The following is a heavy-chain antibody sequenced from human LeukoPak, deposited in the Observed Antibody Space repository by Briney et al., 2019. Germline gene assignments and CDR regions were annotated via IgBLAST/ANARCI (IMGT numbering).Heavy chain of an antibody. CDR2: ISYDGNNK. D-gene: IGHD3-22*01. V-gene: IGHV3-30*04. J-gene: IGHJ4*02. CDR3: ARGPKFAIRMIVVVTKGHFDY. Sequence: GGSLRLSCAASGFTFSSYAMHWVRQAPGKGLEWVAAISYDGNNKYYADSVKGRFTISRDNSKNTLYLQMNSLRAEDTAVYYCARGPKFAIRMIVVVTKGHFDYWGQGTLVTVSS. CDR1: GFTFSSYA.